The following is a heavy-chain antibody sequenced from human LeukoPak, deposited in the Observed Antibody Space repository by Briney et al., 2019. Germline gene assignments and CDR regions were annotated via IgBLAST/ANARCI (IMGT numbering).Heavy chain of an antibody. Sequence: GGSLRLSCAASGFTFSSYSMSWVRQAPGKGLEWVSSISSSSSYIYYADSVEGRFTISRDNAKNSLYLQMNSLRAEDTAVYYCARCLGATRCAFDIWGQGTMVTVSS. CDR3: ARCLGATRCAFDI. D-gene: IGHD1-26*01. V-gene: IGHV3-21*01. CDR1: GFTFSSYS. J-gene: IGHJ3*02. CDR2: ISSSSSYI.